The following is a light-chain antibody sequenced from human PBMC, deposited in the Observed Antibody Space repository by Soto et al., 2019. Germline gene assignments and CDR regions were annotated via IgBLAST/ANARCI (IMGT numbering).Light chain of an antibody. CDR2: DTS. V-gene: IGKV3-11*01. CDR3: QHRSNWASGT. Sequence: EIVLTQSSGTLSLSPGERATLSCRASHSVSCSLALYRLHPCQAPRHVIYDTSKRATGIPARFSGSGSGTHFTLTICSLEPEDFGVYYCQHRSNWASGTFGGGTKVDIK. J-gene: IGKJ4*01. CDR1: HSVSCS.